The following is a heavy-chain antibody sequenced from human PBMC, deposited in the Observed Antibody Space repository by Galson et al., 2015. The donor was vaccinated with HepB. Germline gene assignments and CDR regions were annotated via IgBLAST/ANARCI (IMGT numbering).Heavy chain of an antibody. CDR3: AKDRGDIVATMGG. CDR1: GFTFSGYR. CDR2: IKEDGSQK. D-gene: IGHD5-12*01. Sequence: SLRLSCAASGFTFSGYRMNWVRQAPGKGLEWVANIKEDGSQKYYVDSVKGRFTISRDNAKNSLFLQMNSLRAEDTALYYCAKDRGDIVATMGGWGQGTLVTVSS. V-gene: IGHV3-7*03. J-gene: IGHJ4*02.